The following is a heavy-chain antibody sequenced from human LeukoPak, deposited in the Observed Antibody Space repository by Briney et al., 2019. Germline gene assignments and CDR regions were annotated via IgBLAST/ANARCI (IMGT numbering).Heavy chain of an antibody. V-gene: IGHV3-11*04. J-gene: IGHJ5*02. Sequence: LSLTCAVSGGSFSDYQWNWIRQAPGKGLEWVSYISSSSSTIYYADSVKGRFTISRDNAKNSLYLQMNSLRAEDTAVYYCARDGAVDIVAPAWGQGTLVTVSS. CDR1: GGSFSDYQ. CDR3: ARDGAVDIVAPA. D-gene: IGHD5-12*01. CDR2: ISSSSSTI.